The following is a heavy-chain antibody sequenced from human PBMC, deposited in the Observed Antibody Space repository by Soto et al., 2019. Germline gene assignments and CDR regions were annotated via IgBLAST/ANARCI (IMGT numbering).Heavy chain of an antibody. Sequence: QVELKQSGPGLVRPSGTLSLTCRVSGTSISSTYWWAWVRQSPGRGLEWIGEIYHNGITKYNPSLKSRVSLSVDKSNNQLSLKLPSVTATDTAVYYCATVPPRIVVVLAEFPSWGQGTLVTVSS. CDR3: ATVPPRIVVVLAEFPS. J-gene: IGHJ4*02. CDR2: IYHNGIT. V-gene: IGHV4-4*02. CDR1: GTSISSTYW. D-gene: IGHD2-21*01.